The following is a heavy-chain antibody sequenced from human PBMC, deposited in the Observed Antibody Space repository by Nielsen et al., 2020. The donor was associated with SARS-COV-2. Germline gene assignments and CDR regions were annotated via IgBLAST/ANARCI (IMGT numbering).Heavy chain of an antibody. V-gene: IGHV3-30-3*01. CDR2: ISYDGSNK. CDR3: ARCQVSGYDYVWGSYRYTGWFDP. Sequence: GESLKISCAASGFTFSSYAMHWVRQAPGKGLEWVAVISYDGSNKYYADSVKGRFTISRDNSKNTLYLQMNSLRAEDTAVYYCARCQVSGYDYVWGSYRYTGWFDPWGQGTLVTVSS. CDR1: GFTFSSYA. J-gene: IGHJ5*02. D-gene: IGHD3-16*02.